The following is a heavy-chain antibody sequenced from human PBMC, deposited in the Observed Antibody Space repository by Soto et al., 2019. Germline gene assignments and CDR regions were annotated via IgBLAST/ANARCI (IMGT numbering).Heavy chain of an antibody. V-gene: IGHV1-18*01. CDR3: GRRGPQYMDV. Sequence: QDQLVQSGPEVKKPGDSVHVSCIASVIGDGFRWVRQAPGQGLEGLGWINVHTGSADYAQKFQGRITLTTDTSTNTGYMDLRGLTSDDKAVYFCGRRGPQYMDVWGRGTTVIVFS. CDR2: INVHTGSA. J-gene: IGHJ6*03. CDR1: VIGDG.